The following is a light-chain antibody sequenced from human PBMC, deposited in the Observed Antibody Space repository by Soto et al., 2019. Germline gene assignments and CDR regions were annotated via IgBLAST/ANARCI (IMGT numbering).Light chain of an antibody. V-gene: IGKV1-5*03. CDR1: QSISNW. Sequence: DIQMTQSPSTLSTSVGDRVIITCRASQSISNWLAWYQQKPGKAPKFLISKASSLESGVPSRFSGSGSGTEFTLTISSLQPDDFATYYCQQYDSYPYTFGQGTKLEVK. CDR2: KAS. CDR3: QQYDSYPYT. J-gene: IGKJ2*01.